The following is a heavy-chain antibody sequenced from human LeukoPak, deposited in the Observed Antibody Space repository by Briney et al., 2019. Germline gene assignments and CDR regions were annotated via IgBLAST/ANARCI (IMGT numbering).Heavy chain of an antibody. Sequence: SETLSLTCSVSDYSISSGYYWGWVRQPPGKGLQWLGSMYHSGDTYYNPSLKSRVTISVDTSKNQFSLKLTSVTAADTAVYYCARGHPRPGIAVAFGSRRATWFDPWGQGTLVTVSS. J-gene: IGHJ5*02. CDR3: ARGHPRPGIAVAFGSRRATWFDP. D-gene: IGHD6-19*01. V-gene: IGHV4-38-2*02. CDR2: MYHSGDT. CDR1: DYSISSGYY.